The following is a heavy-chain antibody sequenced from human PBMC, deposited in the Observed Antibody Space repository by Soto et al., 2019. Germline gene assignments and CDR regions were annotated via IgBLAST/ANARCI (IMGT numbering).Heavy chain of an antibody. V-gene: IGHV1-24*01. CDR1: GYTLTELS. CDR2: FDPEDGET. CDR3: ATDTSVAGTTFFDY. D-gene: IGHD6-19*01. J-gene: IGHJ4*02. Sequence: ASVKVSCKVSGYTLTELSMHWVRQAPGKGLEWMGGFDPEDGETIYAQKFQGRVTMTEDTSTDTAYMELSSLRSEDTAVYYCATDTSVAGTTFFDYWRQGTLVTVSS.